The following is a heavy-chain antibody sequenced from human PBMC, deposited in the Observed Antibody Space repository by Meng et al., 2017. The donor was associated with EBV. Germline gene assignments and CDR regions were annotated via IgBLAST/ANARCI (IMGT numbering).Heavy chain of an antibody. CDR2: IYDTGIT. V-gene: IGHV4-61*08. CDR3: AKSRSSTPGIVDD. CDR1: GVSVTSGAYH. J-gene: IGHJ4*02. Sequence: QGQLQESGPGLVKPSETLSLTCIVSGVSVTSGAYHWSWIRQSPGKGLEWIGYIYDTGITIYNPSLKSRVTISLETSKNQFSLKVNSVTTADTAVYYCAKSRSSTPGIVDDWGQGTLVTASS. D-gene: IGHD2/OR15-2a*01.